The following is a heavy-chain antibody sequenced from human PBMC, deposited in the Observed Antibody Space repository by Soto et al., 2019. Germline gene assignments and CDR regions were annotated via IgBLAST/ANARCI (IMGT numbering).Heavy chain of an antibody. D-gene: IGHD3-10*01. CDR1: GYTFTSYD. CDR3: ARGPWGYYGSGSYTYYYYYMDV. CDR2: MNPNSGNT. Sequence: ASVKVSCKASGYTFTSYDINWVRQATGQGLEWMGWMNPNSGNTGYAQKFQGRVTMTRNTSISTAYMELSSLRSEDTAVYYCARGPWGYYGSGSYTYYYYYMDVWGKGTTVTVSS. V-gene: IGHV1-8*01. J-gene: IGHJ6*03.